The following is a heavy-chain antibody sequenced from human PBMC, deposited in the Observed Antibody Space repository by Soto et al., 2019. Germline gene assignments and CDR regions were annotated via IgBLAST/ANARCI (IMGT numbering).Heavy chain of an antibody. CDR1: GGSISSYY. V-gene: IGHV4-59*01. J-gene: IGHJ5*02. CDR2: IYYRWCT. CDR3: ARAPLMGAPSGMYNWFDP. D-gene: IGHD1-26*01. Sequence: QVQLQESGPGLVKPSETLSLTCTVSGGSISSYYWSWIRQPPGKGLEWVGYIYYRWCTNDNPSLKSRVTISVDTPKNQFSLKLSSVTAADTAVYYCARAPLMGAPSGMYNWFDPWGQGTLVTVSS.